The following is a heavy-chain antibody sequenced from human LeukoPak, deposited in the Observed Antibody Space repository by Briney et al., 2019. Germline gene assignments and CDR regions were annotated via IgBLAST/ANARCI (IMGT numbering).Heavy chain of an antibody. D-gene: IGHD2-21*01. J-gene: IGHJ4*02. V-gene: IGHV3-48*04. Sequence: PGGSLRLSCAASGFTFSSHAMNWVCQAPGKGLEWVSYISISSSSVYYADSVKGRFTISRDNAKNSLYLQMNSLRAEDTAVYYCARGVGGADYWGLGTLVTVSS. CDR1: GFTFSSHA. CDR2: ISISSSSV. CDR3: ARGVGGADY.